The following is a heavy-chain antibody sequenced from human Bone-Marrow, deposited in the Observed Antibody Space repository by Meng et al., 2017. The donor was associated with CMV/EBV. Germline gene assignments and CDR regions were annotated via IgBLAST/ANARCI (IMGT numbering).Heavy chain of an antibody. J-gene: IGHJ5*02. D-gene: IGHD6-13*01. CDR2: INNSGST. Sequence: VYGGSISGCYWSWIRQPPGKGLEWIGEINNSGSTNYNTSLKSRVTISVDTSKNQFSLKLSSVTAADTAVYYCARGFYSSSWHYWFDPWGQGTLVTVSS. V-gene: IGHV4-34*01. CDR3: ARGFYSSSWHYWFDP. CDR1: GGSISGCY.